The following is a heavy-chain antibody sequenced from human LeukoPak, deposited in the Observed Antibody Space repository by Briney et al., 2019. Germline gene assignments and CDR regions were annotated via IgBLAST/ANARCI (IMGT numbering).Heavy chain of an antibody. CDR3: ARDPYSSGWYKDAFDI. V-gene: IGHV3-21*01. CDR2: ISGSSSYI. J-gene: IGHJ3*02. D-gene: IGHD6-19*01. CDR1: GFTFSSYS. Sequence: GGSLRLSCAASGFTFSSYSMNWVRQAPGKGLEWVSSISGSSSYIDYADSVKGRFTISRDNAQNSLFLQLNSLRAEDTAVYYCARDPYSSGWYKDAFDIWGQGTMVTVSS.